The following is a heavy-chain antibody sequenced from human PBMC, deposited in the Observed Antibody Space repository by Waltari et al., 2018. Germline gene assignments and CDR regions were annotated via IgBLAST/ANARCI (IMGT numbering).Heavy chain of an antibody. D-gene: IGHD6-13*01. Sequence: QVQLQESGPGLVKPSETLSLTCTVSGGSISSHYWSWIRQPPGKGLEGIGYIYYSGSTNYNPSLKSRVTISVDTSKNQCSLKLSSVTAADTAVYYCARGAAAGDYWGQGTLVTVSS. CDR2: IYYSGST. CDR1: GGSISSHY. CDR3: ARGAAAGDY. J-gene: IGHJ4*02. V-gene: IGHV4-59*11.